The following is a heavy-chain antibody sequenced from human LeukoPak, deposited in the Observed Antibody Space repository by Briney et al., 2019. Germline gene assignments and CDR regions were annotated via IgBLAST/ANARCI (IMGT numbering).Heavy chain of an antibody. CDR2: ISAYNGNT. Sequence: ASVKVSCKASGYTFTSYGISWVRQAPGQGLEWMGWISAYNGNTNYAQKLQGRVTMTTDTSTSTAYMEPRSLRSDDTGVYYCARIDTILGVAYQGDAYWGQGTLVTVSS. CDR1: GYTFTSYG. CDR3: ARIDTILGVAYQGDAY. V-gene: IGHV1-18*01. J-gene: IGHJ4*02. D-gene: IGHD3-3*01.